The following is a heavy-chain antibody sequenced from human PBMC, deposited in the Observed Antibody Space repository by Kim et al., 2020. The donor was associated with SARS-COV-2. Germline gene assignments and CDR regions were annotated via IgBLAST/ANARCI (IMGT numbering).Heavy chain of an antibody. V-gene: IGHV4-39*07. J-gene: IGHJ4*02. Sequence: SETLSLTCTVSGGSISSSSYYWGWIRQPPGKGLEWIGSIYYSGSTYYNPSLKSRVTISVDTSKNQFSLKLSSVTAADTAVYYCASRGGRISKIDYWGQGTLVTVSS. CDR2: IYYSGST. CDR3: ASRGGRISKIDY. D-gene: IGHD1-20*01. CDR1: GGSISSSSYY.